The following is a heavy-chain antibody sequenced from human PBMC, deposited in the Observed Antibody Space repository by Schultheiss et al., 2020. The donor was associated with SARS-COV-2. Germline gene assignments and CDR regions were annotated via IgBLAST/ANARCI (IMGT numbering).Heavy chain of an antibody. CDR3: ARTYYDFWRGYYYYYMDV. D-gene: IGHD3-3*01. CDR2: IYYSGST. V-gene: IGHV4-61*08. J-gene: IGHJ6*03. Sequence: ETLSLTCTVSGGSISSGDYYWSWIRQHPGKGLEWIGYIYYSGSTNYNPSLKSRVTISVDTSKNQFSLKLSSVTAADTAVYYCARTYYDFWRGYYYYYMDVWGKGTTVTVSS. CDR1: GGSISSGDYY.